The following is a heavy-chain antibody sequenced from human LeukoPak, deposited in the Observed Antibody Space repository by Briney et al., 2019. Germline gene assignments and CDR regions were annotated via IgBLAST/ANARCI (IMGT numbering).Heavy chain of an antibody. CDR1: GYSLTELS. Sequence: EATVKVSCKVSGYSLTELSMHWVRQSLGKGLEWMGAFDPGDAETIYAQNFQGRVTLTEDTSTDTAYMELTSLRAEDTAVYYCARGALYYMDVWGKGTTVTISS. CDR3: ARGALYYMDV. V-gene: IGHV1-24*01. J-gene: IGHJ6*03. CDR2: FDPGDAET.